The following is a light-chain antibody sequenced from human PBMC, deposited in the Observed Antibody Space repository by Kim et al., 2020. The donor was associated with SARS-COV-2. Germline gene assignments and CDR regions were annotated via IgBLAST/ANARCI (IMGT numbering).Light chain of an antibody. V-gene: IGKV3-15*01. CDR1: QSVRSN. CDR2: DAS. CDR3: QQYDNWPPTT. Sequence: EIVMTQSPATLSVSPGERATLSCRASQSVRSNLAWYQQKPGQAPRLLIYDASTRDSGIPARISGSGSGTEFTLTITNLQSEDFAIYYCQQYDNWPPTTFGPGTKVDIK. J-gene: IGKJ3*01.